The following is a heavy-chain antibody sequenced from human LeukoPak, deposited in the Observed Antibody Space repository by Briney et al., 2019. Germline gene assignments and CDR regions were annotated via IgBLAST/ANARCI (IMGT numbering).Heavy chain of an antibody. J-gene: IGHJ4*02. Sequence: SVKVSCKASGGTFSSYAISWVRQAPGQGLEWMGRIIPIFGTANYAQKFQGRVTITTDESTSTAYMELSSLRAEDTAVYYCAKALFTMIVGQTYWGQGTLVTVSS. CDR2: IIPIFGTA. CDR3: AKALFTMIVGQTY. V-gene: IGHV1-69*05. CDR1: GGTFSSYA. D-gene: IGHD3-22*01.